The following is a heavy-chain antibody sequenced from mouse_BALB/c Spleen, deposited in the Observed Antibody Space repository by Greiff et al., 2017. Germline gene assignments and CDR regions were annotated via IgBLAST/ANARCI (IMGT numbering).Heavy chain of an antibody. CDR2: IYPGDGDT. Sequence: VQLQQSGPELVKPGASVKISCKASGYAFSSSWMNWVKQRPGQGLEWIGRIYPGDGDTNYNGKFKGKATLTADKSSSTAYMQLSSLTSVDSAVYFCAREGDYGRFAYWGQGTLVTVSA. CDR1: GYAFSSSW. J-gene: IGHJ3*01. V-gene: IGHV1-82*01. D-gene: IGHD2-4*01. CDR3: AREGDYGRFAY.